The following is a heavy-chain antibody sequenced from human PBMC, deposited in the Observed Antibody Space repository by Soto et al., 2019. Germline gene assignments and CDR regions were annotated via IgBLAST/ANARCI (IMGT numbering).Heavy chain of an antibody. CDR2: IYPGDSDT. J-gene: IGHJ6*03. CDR1: GYSFTSYW. Sequence: GESLKISCKGSGYSFTSYWIGWVRQMPGKGLEWMGIIYPGDSDTRYNPSFQGQVTISADKSISTAYLQWSSLKASDTAMYYCARAGFKYSSSSGGYYYYYYMDVWGKGTTVTSP. D-gene: IGHD6-6*01. V-gene: IGHV5-51*01. CDR3: ARAGFKYSSSSGGYYYYYYMDV.